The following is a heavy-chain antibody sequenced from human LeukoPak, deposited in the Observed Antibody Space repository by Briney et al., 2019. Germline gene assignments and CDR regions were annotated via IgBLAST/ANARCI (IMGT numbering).Heavy chain of an antibody. J-gene: IGHJ6*02. D-gene: IGHD6-13*01. CDR2: IYYSGST. Sequence: SETLSLTCTVSGGSISSSSYYWGWIRQPPGKGLEWIGSIYYSGSTYYNPSLKSRVTISVDTSKNQFSLKLSSVTAADTAVYYCARRDSRAAGFGMDVWGQGTTVTVSS. CDR1: GGSISSSSYY. CDR3: ARRDSRAAGFGMDV. V-gene: IGHV4-39*01.